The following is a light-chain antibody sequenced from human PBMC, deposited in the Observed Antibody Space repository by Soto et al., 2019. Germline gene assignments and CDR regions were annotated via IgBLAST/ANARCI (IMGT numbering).Light chain of an antibody. CDR2: AAS. CDR3: QQTYSTPRT. V-gene: IGKV1-39*01. J-gene: IGKJ1*01. Sequence: DIQMTQSPSSLSASVGDRVTITCRASQSISPYLSWYQHKPGKAPKLLILAASNLHSGVPSRFSASRSGTDFTLTISSLQPEDFATYYCQQTYSTPRTFGQGTKVEIK. CDR1: QSISPY.